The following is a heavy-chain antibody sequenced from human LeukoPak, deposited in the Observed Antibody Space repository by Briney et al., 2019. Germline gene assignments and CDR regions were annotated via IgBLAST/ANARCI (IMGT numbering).Heavy chain of an antibody. J-gene: IGHJ3*02. CDR2: IYHIVRT. CDR3: ARRYIRGDTYGFDI. CDR1: GGSISSSNW. Sequence: SETLSLTCAVSGGSISSSNWWSWVRRPPGKGLEWIGEIYHIVRTNYNPSLKSRDTISVDKSKTQFSLKLSSVTAADTAVYYCARRYIRGDTYGFDIWGQGTMVTDSS. D-gene: IGHD3-10*01. V-gene: IGHV4-4*02.